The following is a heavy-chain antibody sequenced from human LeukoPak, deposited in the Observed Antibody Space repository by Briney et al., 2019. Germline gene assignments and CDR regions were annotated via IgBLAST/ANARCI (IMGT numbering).Heavy chain of an antibody. CDR1: GFTVSSNY. CDR2: IYSGGST. J-gene: IGHJ4*02. D-gene: IGHD3-10*01. CDR3: ARDRGYGSGSYLVY. Sequence: PGGSLRLSCAASGFTVSSNYMSWVRQAPGKGLEWVSVIYSGGSTYYADSVKGRFTISRDNSKNTLYLQMNSLRAEDTAVYYCARDRGYGSGSYLVYWGQGTLVTVSS. V-gene: IGHV3-53*01.